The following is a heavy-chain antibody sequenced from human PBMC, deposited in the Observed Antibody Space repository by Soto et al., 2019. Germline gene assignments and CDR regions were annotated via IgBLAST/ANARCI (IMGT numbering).Heavy chain of an antibody. CDR1: GYTFTSYA. CDR2: INAGNGNT. J-gene: IGHJ4*02. Sequence: QVQLVQSGAEEKKPGASVKVSCKASGYTFTSYAMHWVRQAPGQRLEWMGWINAGNGNTKYSQKFQGRVTITRDTAGTTDYMQRSRLSADDAAVYYSARSMVVATALDCGGQGPLVTVS. D-gene: IGHD2-21*02. CDR3: ARSMVVATALDC. V-gene: IGHV1-3*05.